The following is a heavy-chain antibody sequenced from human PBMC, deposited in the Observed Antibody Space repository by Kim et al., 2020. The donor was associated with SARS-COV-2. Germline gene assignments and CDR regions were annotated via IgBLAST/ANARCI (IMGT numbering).Heavy chain of an antibody. CDR1: GYTFTSYD. J-gene: IGHJ2*01. CDR3: ARRYYDFWGGYLSMTYWYFGL. D-gene: IGHD3-3*01. CDR2: MNPNSGNT. V-gene: IGHV1-8*01. Sequence: ASVKVSCKASGYTFTSYDINWVRQAPGQGLEWMGWMNPNSGNTGYAQKFQGRVTMTRNTSISTAYMELSSLRSEDTAVYYCARRYYDFWGGYLSMTYWYFGLWGRNALVTVSS.